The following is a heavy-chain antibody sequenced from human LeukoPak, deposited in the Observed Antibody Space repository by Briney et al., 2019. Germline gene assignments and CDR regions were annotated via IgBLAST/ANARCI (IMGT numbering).Heavy chain of an antibody. CDR2: ISTSGTI. V-gene: IGHV3-48*03. Sequence: QPGGSLRLSCAASGFTLSSFEMNWVRQAPGKGLQWVSYISTSGTIYYADSVKGRFTITRDNAKNSLYLQMNSLRAEDTAVYYCARGSDFVWGSYRPYFDYWGQGTLVTVSS. CDR3: ARGSDFVWGSYRPYFDY. J-gene: IGHJ4*02. CDR1: GFTLSSFE. D-gene: IGHD3-16*02.